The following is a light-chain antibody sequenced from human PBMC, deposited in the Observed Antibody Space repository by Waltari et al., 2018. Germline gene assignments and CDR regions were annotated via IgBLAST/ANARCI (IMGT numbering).Light chain of an antibody. J-gene: IGLJ3*02. V-gene: IGLV2-18*02. CDR1: SSVVGTYNR. Sequence: QSALTHPPSVSGSPGPSGPISFTATSSVVGTYNRFPWYQQSPGTAPNPMIYDVTNRPSGVPDRFSGSKSGNTASLTISGLQAEDEADYYCSSPTTSITWVFGGGTKLTVL. CDR2: DVT. CDR3: SSPTTSITWV.